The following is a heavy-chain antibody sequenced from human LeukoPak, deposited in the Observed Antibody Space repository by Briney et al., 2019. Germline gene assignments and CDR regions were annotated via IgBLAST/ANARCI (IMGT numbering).Heavy chain of an antibody. D-gene: IGHD2-15*01. CDR2: IIPIFGTA. CDR3: ARGENRGYCSGGSCYLNWFDP. CDR1: GGTFSSYA. V-gene: IGHV1-69*05. J-gene: IGHJ5*02. Sequence: ASVKVSCKASGGTFSSYAISWVRQAPGQALEWMGRIIPIFGTANYAQKFQGRVTITTDESTSTAYMELSSLRSEDTAVYYCARGENRGYCSGGSCYLNWFDPWGQGTLVTVSS.